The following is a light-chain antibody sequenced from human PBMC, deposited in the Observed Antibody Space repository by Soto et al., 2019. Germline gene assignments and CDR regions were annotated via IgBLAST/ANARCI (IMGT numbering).Light chain of an antibody. CDR1: QSLLSSDGDTF. CDR3: MQGTHWPPWT. Sequence: DVVMTQSPLSLPVTLGQPASISCRSSQSLLSSDGDTFLNWFHRRPGQSPRRLIYKVSNRHSGVPDRFSGSGSGANFTLTISRVEAEDVGVYYCMQGTHWPPWTFGQGTKVEIK. CDR2: KVS. J-gene: IGKJ1*01. V-gene: IGKV2-30*01.